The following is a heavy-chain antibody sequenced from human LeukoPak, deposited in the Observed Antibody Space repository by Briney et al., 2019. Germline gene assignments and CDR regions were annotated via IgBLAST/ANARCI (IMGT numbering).Heavy chain of an antibody. CDR1: GFTFTSSA. Sequence: ASVKVSCKASGFTFTSSAIQWVRQARGQRLEWIGWIVVGSGNTNYAQKFQERVTITRDMSTTTAYMELSSLRSEDTGVYYCAASVGYGDYVVRWGQGTLVTVSS. V-gene: IGHV1-58*02. D-gene: IGHD4-17*01. CDR3: AASVGYGDYVVR. CDR2: IVVGSGNT. J-gene: IGHJ4*02.